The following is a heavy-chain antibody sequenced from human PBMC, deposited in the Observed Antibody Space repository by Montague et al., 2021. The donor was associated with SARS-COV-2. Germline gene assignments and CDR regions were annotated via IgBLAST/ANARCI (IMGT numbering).Heavy chain of an antibody. Sequence: SETLSLTCAVSGGSIRSYYWSWIRQSPGKGLEWIGYVHYTGSTKSNPSLKTRVTLSLDTPKNHFSLRLNSVTAADTAVYYCARAQNICFIANCVNYFDLWGLGALVSVSS. V-gene: IGHV4-59*01. D-gene: IGHD1-1*01. CDR3: ARAQNICFIANCVNYFDL. CDR1: GGSIRSYY. J-gene: IGHJ4*02. CDR2: VHYTGST.